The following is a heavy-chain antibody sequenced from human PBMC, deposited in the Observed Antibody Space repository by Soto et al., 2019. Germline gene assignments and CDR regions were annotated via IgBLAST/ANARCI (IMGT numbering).Heavy chain of an antibody. V-gene: IGHV4-34*01. CDR2: INHSGST. Sequence: SETLSLTCAVYGGSFSGYYWSWIRQPPGKGLEWIGEINHSGSTNYNPSLKSRVTISVDTSKNQFSLKLSSVTAADTAVYYCARGSLGYYYYYGMDVWGQGTTVT. CDR1: GGSFSGYY. J-gene: IGHJ6*02. CDR3: ARGSLGYYYYYGMDV.